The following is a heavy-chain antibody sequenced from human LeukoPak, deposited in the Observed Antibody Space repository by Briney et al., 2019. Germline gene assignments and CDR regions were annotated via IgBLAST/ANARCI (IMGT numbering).Heavy chain of an antibody. CDR1: GGSICIYY. J-gene: IGHJ4*02. D-gene: IGHD6-19*01. CDR3: ARRPAVAGPYYFDY. Sequence: SETLSLTCTVSGGSICIYYWSWIRQPPGKGLEWIGYIYYSGSTNYNPSLKSRVTISVDTSKNQFSLKLSSVTAADTAVYYCARRPAVAGPYYFDYWGQGTLVTVSS. CDR2: IYYSGST. V-gene: IGHV4-59*08.